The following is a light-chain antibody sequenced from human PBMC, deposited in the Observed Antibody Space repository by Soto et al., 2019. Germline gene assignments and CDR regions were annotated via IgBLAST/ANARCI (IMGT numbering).Light chain of an antibody. CDR2: GAS. J-gene: IGKJ5*01. CDR1: QSVSSN. Sequence: EIVITQSPGTLSLSPGERATLSCRASQSVSSNLAWYQQKPGQAPRLLIYGASSRATGIPDRFSGSGSGTEFTLTIGSLQPDDFATYYCQQSYSTPITFGQGTRLEI. V-gene: IGKV3D-15*01. CDR3: QQSYSTPIT.